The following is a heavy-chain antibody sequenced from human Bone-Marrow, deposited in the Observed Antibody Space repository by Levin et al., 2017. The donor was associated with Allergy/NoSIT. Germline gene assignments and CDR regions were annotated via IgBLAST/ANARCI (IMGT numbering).Heavy chain of an antibody. V-gene: IGHV3-30-3*01. Sequence: GESLKISCAASGFTFSSYAMHWVRQAPGKGLEWVSVTSYDESIKYYTDSVKGRFTISRDNSKNTLYLQMISLRAEDTAVYYCARTGRDAFDIWGQGTMVTVSS. CDR3: ARTGRDAFDI. CDR1: GFTFSSYA. D-gene: IGHD1-14*01. J-gene: IGHJ3*02. CDR2: TSYDESIK.